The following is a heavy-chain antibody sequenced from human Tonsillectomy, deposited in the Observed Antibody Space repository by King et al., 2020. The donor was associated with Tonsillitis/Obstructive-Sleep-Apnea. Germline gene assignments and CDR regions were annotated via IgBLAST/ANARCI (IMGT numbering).Heavy chain of an antibody. CDR3: AKEVGRYSSSFY. V-gene: IGHV3-30*18. CDR1: GFTFSSFV. Sequence: VQLVESGGGVVQPGRSLRLSCAASGFTFSSFVMHWVRQAPGKGLEWVAVISYDGTNKYYADSVMGRFTISRDNSKSTLYLQMNSLRAEETAVYYCAKEVGRYSSSFYWGQGTLVTVSS. CDR2: ISYDGTNK. D-gene: IGHD6-6*01. J-gene: IGHJ4*02.